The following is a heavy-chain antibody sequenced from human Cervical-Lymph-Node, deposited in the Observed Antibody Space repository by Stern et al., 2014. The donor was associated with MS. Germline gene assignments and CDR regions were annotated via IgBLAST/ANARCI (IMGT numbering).Heavy chain of an antibody. CDR1: GDTFNNYA. CDR3: ARDDVDSAMWS. D-gene: IGHD5-18*01. Sequence: VQLVESGAEVKKPGSSVKVSCKASGDTFNNYAISWVRQAPGQGLEWMGGIIPIFGTTDYAQKLQGRLTLTEDDSTSTAYMDLSSLRSEDTAVYYCARDDVDSAMWSWGQGTLVTVSS. J-gene: IGHJ4*02. V-gene: IGHV1-69*01. CDR2: IIPIFGTT.